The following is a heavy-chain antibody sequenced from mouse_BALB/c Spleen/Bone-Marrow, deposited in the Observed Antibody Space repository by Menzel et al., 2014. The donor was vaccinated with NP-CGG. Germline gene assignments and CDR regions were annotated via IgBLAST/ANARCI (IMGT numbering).Heavy chain of an antibody. V-gene: IGHV1S53*02. J-gene: IGHJ3*01. CDR1: GYTFTDHA. Sequence: QVQLQRSDAELVKPGASVKISCKASGYTFTDHAIHWVKQKPEQGLEWIGYISPGDGVIKYNEKFKGKAILTADKSSSTAYMQLNSLTSEDSAVYFCKRSLGRFAYWGQGTLVTVSA. CDR3: KRSLGRFAY. D-gene: IGHD4-1*01. CDR2: ISPGDGVI.